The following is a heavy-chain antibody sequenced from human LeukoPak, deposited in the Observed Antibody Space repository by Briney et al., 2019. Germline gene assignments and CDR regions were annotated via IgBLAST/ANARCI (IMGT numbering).Heavy chain of an antibody. Sequence: GGSLRLSCAASGFTFSMYAVNWVRQAPGKGLEWVSTISGSGDSTYYADSVKGRFTISRDNSKDTLYLQMSSVRVDDTAVYYCAKDLTYYGSGSYQTGGQGTLVTVSS. J-gene: IGHJ4*02. CDR1: GFTFSMYA. V-gene: IGHV3-23*01. CDR2: ISGSGDST. D-gene: IGHD3-10*01. CDR3: AKDLTYYGSGSYQT.